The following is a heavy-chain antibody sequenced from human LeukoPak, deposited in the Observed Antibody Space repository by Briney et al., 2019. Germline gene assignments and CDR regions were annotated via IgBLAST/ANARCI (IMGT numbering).Heavy chain of an antibody. CDR1: GFTFSGSA. CDR3: TRLRYCSGGSCYAYFDY. D-gene: IGHD2-15*01. Sequence: PGGSLRLSCAASGFTFSGSAMPWVRQASGKGLEWVGRIRSKANSYATAYAASVKGRFTISRDDSKNTAYLQMNSLKTEDTAVYYCTRLRYCSGGSCYAYFDYWGQGTLVTVSS. CDR2: IRSKANSYAT. V-gene: IGHV3-73*01. J-gene: IGHJ4*02.